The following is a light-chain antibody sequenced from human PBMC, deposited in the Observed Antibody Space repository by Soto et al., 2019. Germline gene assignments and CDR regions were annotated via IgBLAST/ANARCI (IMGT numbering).Light chain of an antibody. CDR1: QSLLHSNGYNF. J-gene: IGKJ2*01. CDR2: LGS. V-gene: IGKV2-28*01. Sequence: DVVMTQSPLSLPVTPGEPASISCRSSQSLLHSNGYNFLDWYLQKPGQSPQLLIHLGSNRASGVPDRFSGSGSGTDFTLKISRVEAEDVGVYYCMKALQTPPYTFGKGTKVDIK. CDR3: MKALQTPPYT.